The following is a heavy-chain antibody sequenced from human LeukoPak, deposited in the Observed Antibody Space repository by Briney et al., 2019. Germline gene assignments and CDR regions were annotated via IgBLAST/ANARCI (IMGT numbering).Heavy chain of an antibody. CDR3: ARDHPDAFDI. CDR2: IXXTGSH. V-gene: IGHV4-59*01. CDR1: XXSMXXXX. Sequence: SETLSLTCTXSXXSMXXXXXXXXXXXXXXXLXWIVFIXXTGSHNYNPPXXSRVTISVDTSKNQFSLQLNTVTAADTAVYYCARDHPDAFDIWGQGTMVTVSS. J-gene: IGHJ3*02.